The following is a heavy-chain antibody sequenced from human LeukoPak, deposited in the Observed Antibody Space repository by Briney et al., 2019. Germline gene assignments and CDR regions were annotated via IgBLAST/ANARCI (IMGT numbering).Heavy chain of an antibody. CDR1: IDFSSISSYY. J-gene: IGHJ5*02. CDR3: ERWHYYDYVWGSPNWCVP. CDR2: NYYSGST. D-gene: IGHD3-16*01. V-gene: IGHV4-39*06. Sequence: SDPLSLPCTVSIDFSSISSYYWRRVPQHGGKGVEWIGSNYYSGSTYYNPSVKSQVTISEDTYKKQFPLKMSSVNAAGPAPYYCERWHYYDYVWGSPNWCVPWGERTRDSVSS.